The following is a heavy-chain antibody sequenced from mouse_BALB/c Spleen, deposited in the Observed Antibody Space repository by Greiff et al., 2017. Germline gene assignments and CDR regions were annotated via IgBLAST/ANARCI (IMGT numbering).Heavy chain of an antibody. Sequence: VQLQQSGPELVKPGASVKISCKASGYAFSSSWMNWVKQRPGQGLEWIGRIYPGDGDTNYNGKFKGKATLTADKSSSTAYMQLSSLTSVDSAVYFCARSGWGEVRGYFDVWGAGTTVTVSS. CDR3: ARSGWGEVRGYFDV. V-gene: IGHV1-82*01. CDR2: IYPGDGDT. D-gene: IGHD2-14*01. CDR1: GYAFSSSW. J-gene: IGHJ1*01.